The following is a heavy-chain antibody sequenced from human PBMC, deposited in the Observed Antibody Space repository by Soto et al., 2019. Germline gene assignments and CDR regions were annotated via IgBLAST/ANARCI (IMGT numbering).Heavy chain of an antibody. CDR2: ISAYNGNT. CDR3: AREMGTYYYDSSGYRYYYYYGMDV. CDR1: GYTFTSYG. Sequence: ASVKVSCKASGYTFTSYGISWVRQAPGQGIEWMGWISAYNGNTNYAQKLQGRVTMTTDTSTSTAYMELRSLRSDDTAVYYCAREMGTYYYDSSGYRYYYYYGMDVWGQGTTVTVSS. J-gene: IGHJ6*02. V-gene: IGHV1-18*01. D-gene: IGHD3-22*01.